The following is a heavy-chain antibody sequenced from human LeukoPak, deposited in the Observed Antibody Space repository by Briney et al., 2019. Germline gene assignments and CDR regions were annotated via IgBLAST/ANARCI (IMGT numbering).Heavy chain of an antibody. CDR2: INPNSDGT. CDR1: GYTCTGYY. J-gene: IGHJ4*02. D-gene: IGHD1-1*01. Sequence: ASVKVSCKASGYTCTGYYKHWVRQAPGQGLEWLGRINPNSDGTNYAQKFQGRVTMTRDTSISTAYMELSMLRSDDTAVYYCAIRTVDRNPFDYWGQGTLVTVSS. CDR3: AIRTVDRNPFDY. V-gene: IGHV1-2*06.